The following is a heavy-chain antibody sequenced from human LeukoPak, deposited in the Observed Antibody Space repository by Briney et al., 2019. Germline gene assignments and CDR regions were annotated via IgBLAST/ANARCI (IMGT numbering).Heavy chain of an antibody. V-gene: IGHV4-39*01. CDR2: IYYSGST. Sequence: SETLSLTCTVSGGSISSSSYYWGWIRQPPGKGLEWIGSIYYSGSTYYNPSLKSRVTISVDTSKNQFSLKLSSVTAADTAVYYCAGGRITMIVGIDYWGQGTLVTVSS. D-gene: IGHD3-22*01. CDR1: GGSISSSSYY. J-gene: IGHJ4*02. CDR3: AGGRITMIVGIDY.